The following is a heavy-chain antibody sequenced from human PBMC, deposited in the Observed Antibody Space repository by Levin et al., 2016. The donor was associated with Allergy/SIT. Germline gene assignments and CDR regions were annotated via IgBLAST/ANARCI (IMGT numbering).Heavy chain of an antibody. D-gene: IGHD6-19*01. CDR2: LSPSGST. J-gene: IGHJ1*01. Sequence: SETLSLTCTVSTDSITSEKFYWTWIRQAAGKGPEWIGRLSPSGSTTYNPSLKTRVAISVDKSKNQFSLRMTSVTAADTAVYFCAVSPSTSVAGIVYFQYWGKGTLVTVSP. V-gene: IGHV4-61*02. CDR3: AVSPSTSVAGIVYFQY. CDR1: TDSITSEKFY.